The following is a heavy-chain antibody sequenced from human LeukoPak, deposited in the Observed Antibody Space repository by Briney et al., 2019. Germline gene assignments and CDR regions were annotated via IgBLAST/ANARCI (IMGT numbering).Heavy chain of an antibody. D-gene: IGHD2-2*01. V-gene: IGHV3-48*04. Sequence: SGGSLRLSCAASGFTFSSYSMNWVRQAPGKGLEWVSYISSSSSTIYYADSVKGRFTISRDNAKNSLYLQMNSLRAEDTAVYYCARDLPPYCSSTSCEDYWGQGTLVTVSS. CDR3: ARDLPPYCSSTSCEDY. CDR1: GFTFSSYS. CDR2: ISSSSSTI. J-gene: IGHJ4*02.